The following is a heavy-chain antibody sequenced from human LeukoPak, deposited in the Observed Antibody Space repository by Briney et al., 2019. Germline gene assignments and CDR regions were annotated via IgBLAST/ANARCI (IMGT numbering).Heavy chain of an antibody. CDR3: ARGPPYYDSSGYPPVS. Sequence: SETLSLTCTVSGGSISSYYWSWIRQPPGKGLEWIGYIYYSGSTNYNPSLKSRVTISVDTSKNQFSLKLSSVTAADTAVYYCARGPPYYDSSGYPPVSWGQGTTVTVSS. CDR2: IYYSGST. J-gene: IGHJ6*02. V-gene: IGHV4-59*01. CDR1: GGSISSYY. D-gene: IGHD3-22*01.